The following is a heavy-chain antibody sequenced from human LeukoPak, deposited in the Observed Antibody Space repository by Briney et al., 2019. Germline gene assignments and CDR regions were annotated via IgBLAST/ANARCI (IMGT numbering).Heavy chain of an antibody. J-gene: IGHJ6*02. V-gene: IGHV1-8*01. D-gene: IGHD3-9*01. CDR2: MNPNSGNT. Sequence: GASVKVSCKASGYTFTSYDINWVRQATGQGLEWMGWMNPNSGNTGYAQKFQGRVTMTRNTSISTAYMELSSLRSEDTAVYYCARVGLDWPITIPFYGMDVWGQGTTVTVSS. CDR3: ARVGLDWPITIPFYGMDV. CDR1: GYTFTSYD.